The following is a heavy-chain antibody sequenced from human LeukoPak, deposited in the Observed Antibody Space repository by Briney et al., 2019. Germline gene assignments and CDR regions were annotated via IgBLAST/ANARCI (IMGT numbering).Heavy chain of an antibody. CDR2: ISYSGST. Sequence: SETLSLTCTVSGGSISSYYWSWIRQPPGKGLEWIGYISYSGSTNYNPSLKSRVTISVDTSKNQFSLKLSSVTAADTAVYYCATWSYSSSSFDYWGRGTLVTVSS. CDR1: GGSISSYY. D-gene: IGHD6-13*01. V-gene: IGHV4-59*08. CDR3: ATWSYSSSSFDY. J-gene: IGHJ4*02.